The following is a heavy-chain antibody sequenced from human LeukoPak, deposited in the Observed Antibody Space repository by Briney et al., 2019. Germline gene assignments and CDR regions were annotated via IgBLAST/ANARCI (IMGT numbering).Heavy chain of an antibody. Sequence: SETLSLTCTVSRGSISSYYWSWIRQPPGKGLEWIGYIYYSGSTNYNPSLKSRVTISVDTSKNQFSLKLSSVTAADTAVYYCARLVRAAAANYYYYYGMDVWGQGTTVTVSS. V-gene: IGHV4-59*08. J-gene: IGHJ6*02. CDR1: RGSISSYY. CDR3: ARLVRAAAANYYYYYGMDV. D-gene: IGHD6-13*01. CDR2: IYYSGST.